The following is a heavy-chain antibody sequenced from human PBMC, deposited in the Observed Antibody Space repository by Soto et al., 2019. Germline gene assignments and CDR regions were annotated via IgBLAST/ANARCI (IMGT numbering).Heavy chain of an antibody. V-gene: IGHV1-18*04. Sequence: GASVKVSCKASGYTFTSYYMHWVRQAPGQGLEWMGMINAYNGNTSYAQKLQGRVTMTTDTSTSTAYMELRSLRSDDTAVYYCARRYYYDSSGSGAFDIWGQGTMVTVSS. CDR3: ARRYYYDSSGSGAFDI. J-gene: IGHJ3*02. CDR1: GYTFTSYY. D-gene: IGHD3-22*01. CDR2: INAYNGNT.